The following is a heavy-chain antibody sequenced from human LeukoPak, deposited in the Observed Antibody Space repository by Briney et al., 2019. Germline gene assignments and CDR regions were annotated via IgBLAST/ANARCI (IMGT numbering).Heavy chain of an antibody. CDR1: GFTFSSYA. Sequence: GGSLRLSCAASGFTFSSYAMSWVRQAPGKGLEWVSAISGSGGSTYYADSVKGRFTISGDNSKNTLYLQMNSLRAEDTAVYYCAKVFKGCSSTSCYFDYWGQGTLVTVSS. J-gene: IGHJ4*02. D-gene: IGHD2-2*01. CDR3: AKVFKGCSSTSCYFDY. CDR2: ISGSGGST. V-gene: IGHV3-23*01.